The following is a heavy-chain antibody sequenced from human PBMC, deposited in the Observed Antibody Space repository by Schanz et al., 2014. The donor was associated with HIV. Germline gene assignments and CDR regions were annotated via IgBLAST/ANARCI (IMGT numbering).Heavy chain of an antibody. D-gene: IGHD6-19*01. J-gene: IGHJ4*02. Sequence: QVLLVQSGAEVKKPGSSVKVSCKASGGALSMYAINWVRQAPGQGLEWMGDIIPILGGAKYAQNFQGRVTIASDESTSTSYMEMTSLRSEDTAVYFCARSDTYNSGWYVHWGQGTLVTVSS. CDR3: ARSDTYNSGWYVH. CDR2: IIPILGGA. CDR1: GGALSMYA. V-gene: IGHV1-69*01.